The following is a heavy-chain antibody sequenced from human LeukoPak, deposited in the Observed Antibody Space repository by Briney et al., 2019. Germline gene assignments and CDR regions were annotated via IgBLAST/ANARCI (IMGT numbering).Heavy chain of an antibody. V-gene: IGHV3-20*04. Sequence: PGRSLRLSCTASGFSFGAYLISWVRQAPGKGLEWVSGINWNGGSTGYADSVKGRFTISRDNAKNSLYLQMNSLRAEDTALYYCAREYTYYYDSSGYYSPLAFDYWGQGTLVTVSS. CDR1: GFSFGAYL. D-gene: IGHD3-22*01. CDR2: INWNGGST. CDR3: AREYTYYYDSSGYYSPLAFDY. J-gene: IGHJ4*02.